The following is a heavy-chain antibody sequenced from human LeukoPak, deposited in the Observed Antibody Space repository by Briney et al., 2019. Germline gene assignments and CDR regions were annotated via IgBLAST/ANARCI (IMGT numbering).Heavy chain of an antibody. CDR2: ISGSGGST. Sequence: QSGGSLRLSCAASGFTFSSYAMSWVRQAPGKGLEWVSAISGSGGSTYYADSVKGRFTISRDNSKNTLYLQMNSLRAEDTAVYYCAKDSRVYSSGWYDGGGDYWGQGTLVTVSS. J-gene: IGHJ4*02. CDR1: GFTFSSYA. CDR3: AKDSRVYSSGWYDGGGDY. V-gene: IGHV3-23*01. D-gene: IGHD6-19*01.